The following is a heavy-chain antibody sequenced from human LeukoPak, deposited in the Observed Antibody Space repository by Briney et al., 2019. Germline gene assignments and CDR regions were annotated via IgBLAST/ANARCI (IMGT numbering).Heavy chain of an antibody. V-gene: IGHV1-69*05. Sequence: GASVKVSCKASGGTFNTYAISWVRQAPGQGLEWMGRIIPIFGTANYAQKFQGRVTITTDESTSTAYMELSSLRSEDTAVYYCARAKYYDILTGYFDYWGQGTLVTVSS. CDR3: ARAKYYDILTGYFDY. CDR1: GGTFNTYA. D-gene: IGHD3-9*01. CDR2: IIPIFGTA. J-gene: IGHJ4*02.